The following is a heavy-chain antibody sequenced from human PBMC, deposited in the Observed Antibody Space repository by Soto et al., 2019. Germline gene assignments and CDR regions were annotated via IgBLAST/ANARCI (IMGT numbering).Heavy chain of an antibody. CDR1: GVSITNYY. D-gene: IGHD5-18*01. J-gene: IGHJ3*02. Sequence: SETLSLTCSVSGVSITNYYWNWFRQPPGKGLQRIGFVYHSGRTHYNPSLCSRVTISVDTSKNHFSLRLSSVTASDTAVYYCARXYAVTRNTEESMNAFDICGQGTMVNVS. V-gene: IGHV4-59*01. CDR2: VYHSGRT. CDR3: ARXYAVTRNTEESMNAFDI.